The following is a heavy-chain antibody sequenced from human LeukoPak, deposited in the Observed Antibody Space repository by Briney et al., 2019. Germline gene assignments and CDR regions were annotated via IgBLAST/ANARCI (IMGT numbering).Heavy chain of an antibody. CDR2: ISSGGLTI. CDR3: ARDFDYGDYIDF. Sequence: GGSLRLSCVASGFTFSTYTFNWVRQAPGKGREWLSYISSGGLTIFYAHSVKGRFTISRDNTKNAIYLDMTNLRAEDTAVYYCARDFDYGDYIDFWGQGTLVAVSS. V-gene: IGHV3-48*04. D-gene: IGHD4/OR15-4a*01. CDR1: GFTFSTYT. J-gene: IGHJ4*02.